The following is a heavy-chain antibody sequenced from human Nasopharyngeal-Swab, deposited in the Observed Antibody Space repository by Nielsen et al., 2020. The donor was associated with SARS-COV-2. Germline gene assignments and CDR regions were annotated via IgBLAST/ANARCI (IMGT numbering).Heavy chain of an antibody. V-gene: IGHV4-31*02. Sequence: RPAPRKGLEGIGYIYYSGSTYYNPSLKSRVTISVDTSKNQFSLKLSSVTAADTAVYYCARGRVQLWFDPILFDAFDIWGQGTMVTVSS. J-gene: IGHJ3*02. D-gene: IGHD5-18*01. CDR3: ARGRVQLWFDPILFDAFDI. CDR2: IYYSGST.